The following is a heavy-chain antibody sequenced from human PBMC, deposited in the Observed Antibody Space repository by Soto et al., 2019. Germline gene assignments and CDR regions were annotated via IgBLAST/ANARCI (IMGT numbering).Heavy chain of an antibody. D-gene: IGHD2-8*02. CDR2: IYYSGST. CDR1: GGSISSYY. V-gene: IGHV4-59*01. CDR3: ARGVAEYRWSGFVNYYGMDV. J-gene: IGHJ6*02. Sequence: PSETLSLTCTVSGGSISSYYWSWIRQPPGKGLEWIGYIYYSGSTNYNPSLKSRVTISVDTSKNQFSLKLSSVTAADTAVYYCARGVAEYRWSGFVNYYGMDVWGQGTTVTVSS.